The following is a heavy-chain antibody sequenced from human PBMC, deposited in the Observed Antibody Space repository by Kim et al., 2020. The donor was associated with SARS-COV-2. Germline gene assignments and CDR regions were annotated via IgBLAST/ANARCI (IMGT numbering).Heavy chain of an antibody. J-gene: IGHJ4*02. Sequence: SETLSLTCAVSGGSISSSNWWSWVRHPPGKGLEWIGEIYHSGSTNYNPSLKSRVTISVDKSKNQFSLKLSSVTAADTAVYYCARRVRITIFGVVTYFDYWGQGTLVTVSS. CDR3: ARRVRITIFGVVTYFDY. D-gene: IGHD3-3*01. CDR2: IYHSGST. V-gene: IGHV4-4*02. CDR1: GGSISSSNW.